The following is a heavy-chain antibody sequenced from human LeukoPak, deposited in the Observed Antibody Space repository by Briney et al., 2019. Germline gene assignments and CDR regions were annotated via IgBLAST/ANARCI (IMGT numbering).Heavy chain of an antibody. V-gene: IGHV3-23*01. CDR1: GFTFSSYA. D-gene: IGHD3-22*01. CDR3: AKADYYTSSGHSSGDAFDI. J-gene: IGHJ3*02. CDR2: ISGSGGRT. Sequence: PGGSLRLSCAASGFTFSSYAMNWVRQAPGEGLAWVSGISGSGGRTYYADSVKGRFTISRDNSKKMLYLHINSLRAEDTAVYYCAKADYYTSSGHSSGDAFDIWGLGTMVTVSS.